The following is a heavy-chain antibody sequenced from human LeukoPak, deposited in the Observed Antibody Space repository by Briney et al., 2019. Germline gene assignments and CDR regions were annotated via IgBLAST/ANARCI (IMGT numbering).Heavy chain of an antibody. J-gene: IGHJ4*02. CDR2: INPNSGGT. Sequence: ASVKVSCKVSGYTFTGYYMHWVRQAPGQGPEWMGWINPNSGGTNYPQKFQGWVTMTRDTSISTAYMELSRLRSDDTAVYYCARGLKAPHSSGWFSVDYWGQGTLVTVSS. CDR3: ARGLKAPHSSGWFSVDY. CDR1: GYTFTGYY. D-gene: IGHD6-19*01. V-gene: IGHV1-2*04.